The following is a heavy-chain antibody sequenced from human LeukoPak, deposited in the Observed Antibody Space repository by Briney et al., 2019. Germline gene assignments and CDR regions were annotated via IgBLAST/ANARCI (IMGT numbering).Heavy chain of an antibody. CDR2: IYFGDSDA. J-gene: IGHJ5*02. CDR1: GYRFTNSW. V-gene: IGHV5-51*01. CDR3: ARTSPQVWFDP. Sequence: GESLKISCKGSGYRFTNSWIAWVRQEPGEGLEWMGVIYFGDSDAKYSPSFQGQVTISADKSTTTAYLQWDSLKASDTAMYYCARTSPQVWFDPWGQGTLVTVSS.